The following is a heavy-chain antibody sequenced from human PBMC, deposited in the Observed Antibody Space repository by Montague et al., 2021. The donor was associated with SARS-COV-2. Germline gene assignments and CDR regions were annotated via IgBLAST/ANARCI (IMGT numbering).Heavy chain of an antibody. J-gene: IGHJ4*02. CDR1: GDTLSDYY. Sequence: SETLSLTCTVSGDTLSDYYWSWIRQPPGKGLEWIGFISYNGRANYNPSLKSRVTISLDSSKNQFSLKLRSATAADTAVYYCARWDPQTLTVISLRGKSANDYWGQGTLVTVSS. CDR3: ARWDPQTLTVISLRGKSANDY. D-gene: IGHD4-11*01. V-gene: IGHV4-59*12. CDR2: ISYNGRA.